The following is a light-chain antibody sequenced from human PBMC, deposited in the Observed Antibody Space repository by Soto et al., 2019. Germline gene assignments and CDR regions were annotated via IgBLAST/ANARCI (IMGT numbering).Light chain of an antibody. CDR2: GAS. Sequence: EIVMPQSRATLSVSPVERTTLSCWASQSVSSNLAWYQQKPGQAPKLLIYGASTRATGIPARFSGSGSGTEFTLTISCLQSEDFATYYCQQYYSYPRTFGQGTKVDIK. CDR1: QSVSSN. CDR3: QQYYSYPRT. V-gene: IGKV3-15*01. J-gene: IGKJ1*01.